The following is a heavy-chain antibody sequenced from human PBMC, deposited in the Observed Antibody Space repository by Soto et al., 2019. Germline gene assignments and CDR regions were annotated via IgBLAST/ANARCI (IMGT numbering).Heavy chain of an antibody. CDR3: ARENLRWFDP. Sequence: QVQLQESGPGLVKPSETLSLTCTVSGGSISSYYWSWIRQPPGKGLEWIGYIYSSGTTSYNPSLKSRVTISVDTSKNQLSLKLTSVTAADTAVCYCARENLRWFDPWGQGTLVTVSS. CDR2: IYSSGTT. D-gene: IGHD3-9*01. V-gene: IGHV4-59*01. J-gene: IGHJ5*02. CDR1: GGSISSYY.